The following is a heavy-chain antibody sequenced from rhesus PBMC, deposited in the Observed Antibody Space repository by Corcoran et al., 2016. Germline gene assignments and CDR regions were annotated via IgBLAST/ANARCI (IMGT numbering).Heavy chain of an antibody. J-gene: IGHJ5-1*01. D-gene: IGHD6-13*01. V-gene: IGHV4-169*02. Sequence: QLQLQESGPGLVKPSETLSPTCAVSGGSISSSYWSWIRQAPGKGLAWIGYVYGSGSSTNYNPSLKTRVTLSVDTSKTQLSLKLRSVTAADTAVYYCARDRSVSSWSYNRFDVWGAGVLVTVSS. CDR1: GGSISSSY. CDR2: VYGSGSST. CDR3: ARDRSVSSWSYNRFDV.